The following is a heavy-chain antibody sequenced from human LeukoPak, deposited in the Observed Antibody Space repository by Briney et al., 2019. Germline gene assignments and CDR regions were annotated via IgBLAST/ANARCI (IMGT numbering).Heavy chain of an antibody. Sequence: GRSLRLSCAASGFTFSSYGMHWVRQAPGKGLEWVAVISYDGSNKYYADSVKGRFTISRDNSKNTLYLQMNSLRAEDTAVYHCAKVVNDYGDYVGQGTLVTVSS. CDR1: GFTFSSYG. CDR3: AKVVNDYGDY. CDR2: ISYDGSNK. V-gene: IGHV3-30*18. J-gene: IGHJ4*02.